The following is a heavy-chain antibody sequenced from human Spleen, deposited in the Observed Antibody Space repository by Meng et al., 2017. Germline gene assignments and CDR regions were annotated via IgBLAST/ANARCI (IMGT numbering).Heavy chain of an antibody. D-gene: IGHD3-10*01. CDR2: ISSDGSYK. V-gene: IGHV3-30*07. CDR3: ARIRIRGDELPGARGMDV. CDR1: GFTFSSHA. Sequence: GGSLRLSCAASGFTFSSHAMHWVRQAPGKGPEWVAVISSDGSYKQYADSVKGRFTISRDNAKNTLYLQMNSLRAEDTAVYYCARIRIRGDELPGARGMDVWGQGTTVTVSS. J-gene: IGHJ6*02.